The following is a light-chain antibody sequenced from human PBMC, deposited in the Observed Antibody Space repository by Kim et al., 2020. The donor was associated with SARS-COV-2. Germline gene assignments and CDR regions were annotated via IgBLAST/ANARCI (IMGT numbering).Light chain of an antibody. CDR3: AAWDDSLSGWV. V-gene: IGLV1-47*01. J-gene: IGLJ3*02. CDR2: RNN. Sequence: GQRVTSYCSGSSSNIGSNYVYWYQQLPGTAPKLLIYRNNQRPSGVPDRFSGSKSGTAASRAISGLRSEDEADYYCAAWDDSLSGWVFGGGTQLTVL. CDR1: SSNIGSNY.